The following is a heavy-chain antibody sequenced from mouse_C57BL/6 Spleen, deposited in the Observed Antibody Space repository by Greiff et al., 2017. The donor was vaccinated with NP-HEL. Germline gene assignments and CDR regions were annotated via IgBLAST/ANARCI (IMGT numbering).Heavy chain of an antibody. V-gene: IGHV1-72*01. Sequence: QVHVKQPGAELVKPGASVKLSCKASGYTFTSYWMHWVKQRPGRGLEWIGRIDPNSGGTKYNEKFKSKATLTVDKPSSTAYMQLSSLTSEDSAVYYCASTTVVADAMDYWGQGTSVTVSS. CDR1: GYTFTSYW. J-gene: IGHJ4*01. CDR2: IDPNSGGT. D-gene: IGHD1-1*01. CDR3: ASTTVVADAMDY.